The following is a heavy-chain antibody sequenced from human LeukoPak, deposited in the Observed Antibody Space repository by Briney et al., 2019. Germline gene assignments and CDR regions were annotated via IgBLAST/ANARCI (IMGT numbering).Heavy chain of an antibody. V-gene: IGHV4-31*03. CDR2: IYYSGST. D-gene: IGHD6-6*01. CDR3: ARTSIATRLIDY. CDR1: GGSMSSEADF. J-gene: IGHJ4*02. Sequence: SQTLSLTCTVSGGSMSSEADFRSWIRQHPGKGLEWIGYIYYSGSTYYNPSLKSRVTISVDTSKNQFSLKLSSVTAADTAVYYCARTSIATRLIDYWGQGTLVTVSS.